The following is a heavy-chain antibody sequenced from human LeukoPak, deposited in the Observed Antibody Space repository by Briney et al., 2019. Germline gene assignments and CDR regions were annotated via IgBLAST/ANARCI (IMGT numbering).Heavy chain of an antibody. CDR3: ARGDSLDCSGGSCYSGNWFDP. CDR1: GYTFTSYG. J-gene: IGHJ5*02. CDR2: ISAYNGNT. D-gene: IGHD2-15*01. V-gene: IGHV1-18*01. Sequence: ASVKVSCKASGYTFTSYGISWVRQAPGQGLEWMGWISAYNGNTNYAQKLQGRVTMTTDTSTSTAYMELRSLRSDDTAVYYCARGDSLDCSGGSCYSGNWFDPWGQGTLVTVSS.